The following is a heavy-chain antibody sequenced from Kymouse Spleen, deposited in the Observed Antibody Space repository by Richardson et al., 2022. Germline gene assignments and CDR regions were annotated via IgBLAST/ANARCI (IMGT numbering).Heavy chain of an antibody. V-gene: IGHV3-21*03. Sequence: EVQLVESGGGLVKPGGSLRLSCAASGFTFSSYSMNWVRQAPGKGLEWVSSISSSSSYIYYADSVKGRFTISRDNAKNSLYLQMNSLRAEDTAVYYCARGIAVAEGFDYWGQGTLVTVSS. J-gene: IGHJ4*02. CDR2: ISSSSSYI. CDR3: ARGIAVAEGFDY. CDR1: GFTFSSYS. D-gene: IGHD6-19*01.